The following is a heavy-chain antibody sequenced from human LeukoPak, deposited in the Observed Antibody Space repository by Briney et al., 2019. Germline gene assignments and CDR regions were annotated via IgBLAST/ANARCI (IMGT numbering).Heavy chain of an antibody. CDR2: IYYSGST. CDR1: GGSISSGGYY. J-gene: IGHJ6*02. D-gene: IGHD3-9*01. Sequence: SETLSLTCTVSGGSISSGGYYWSWIRQHPGKGLEWIGYIYYSGSTYYNPSLKSRVTISVDTSKNQFSLKLSSETAADTAVYYCARDGWGYDILTGYKNYYYYGMDVWGQGTTVTVSS. CDR3: ARDGWGYDILTGYKNYYYYGMDV. V-gene: IGHV4-31*03.